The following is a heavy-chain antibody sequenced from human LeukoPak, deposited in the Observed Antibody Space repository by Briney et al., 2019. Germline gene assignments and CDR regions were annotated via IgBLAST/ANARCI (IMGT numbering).Heavy chain of an antibody. J-gene: IGHJ3*02. CDR3: ARDREQWLVRGGLDGFDI. D-gene: IGHD6-19*01. V-gene: IGHV3-48*01. CDR2: ISDDKSTI. Sequence: GGSLRLSCAASGFTFSSYSMIWVRQAPGTGLEWVSYISDDKSTIYYADSVKGRFTISRDNAKNSLYLQMNSLRAEDTAVYYCARDREQWLVRGGLDGFDIWGQGTMVTVSS. CDR1: GFTFSSYS.